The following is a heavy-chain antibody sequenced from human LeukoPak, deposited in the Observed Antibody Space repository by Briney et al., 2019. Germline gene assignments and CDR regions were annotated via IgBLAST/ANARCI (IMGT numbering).Heavy chain of an antibody. D-gene: IGHD5-24*01. V-gene: IGHV1-2*02. CDR2: VNPNSGGT. CDR3: ARARGYKNWFDP. J-gene: IGHJ5*02. CDR1: GYTFTGYY. Sequence: ASVKVSCKASGYTFTGYYMHWVRQAPGQGLEWMGWVNPNSGGTNYAQKFQGRVTMTRDTSISTAYMELSRLRSDDTAVYYCARARGYKNWFDPWGQGTLVTVSS.